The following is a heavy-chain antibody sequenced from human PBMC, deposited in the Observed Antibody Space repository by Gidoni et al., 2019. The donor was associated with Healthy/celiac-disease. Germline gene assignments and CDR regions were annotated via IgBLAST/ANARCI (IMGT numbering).Heavy chain of an antibody. J-gene: IGHJ3*02. Sequence: EVQLVESGGGLVQPGGSLRLSCAASGFTFSSYWMSWVRQAPGKGLEWVANIKQDGSEKYYVDSMKGRFTISRDNAKNSLYLQMNSLRAEDTAVYYCARGGWFDAFDIWGQGTMVTVSS. CDR2: IKQDGSEK. D-gene: IGHD6-19*01. CDR3: ARGGWFDAFDI. CDR1: GFTFSSYW. V-gene: IGHV3-7*01.